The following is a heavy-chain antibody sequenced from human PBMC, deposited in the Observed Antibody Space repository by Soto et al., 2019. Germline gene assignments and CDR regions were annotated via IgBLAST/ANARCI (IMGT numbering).Heavy chain of an antibody. V-gene: IGHV2-5*02. CDR3: AHNTSYRTNRYIRDDGFDP. CDR2: IYGDDDK. D-gene: IGHD6-13*01. Sequence: QITLNESGPALVKPTQTLTLTCTFSGFSLTTSGVGVHWLRQPPGKALEWLAVIYGDDDKRYKPSLETRLTHTKDTAKTQVVPTTTNMEPIDPATYSCAHNTSYRTNRYIRDDGFDPWGQRTLVTVSS. J-gene: IGHJ5*02. CDR1: GFSLTTSGVG.